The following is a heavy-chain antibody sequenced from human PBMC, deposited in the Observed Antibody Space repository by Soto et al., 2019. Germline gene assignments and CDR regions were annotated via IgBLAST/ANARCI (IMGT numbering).Heavy chain of an antibody. D-gene: IGHD3-10*01. V-gene: IGHV3-53*01. J-gene: IGHJ5*02. CDR1: GFTVSSSH. CDR3: ARVGPYASGTYSFRHNRFDP. Sequence: EVQLVESGGRLVQPGGSLRLSCAASGFTVSSSHMTWVRQAPGKGLEWVSVVFIGGTTQYAASVKGRFTISIDKSENTMYLQIKSLRAEDTAVYYCARVGPYASGTYSFRHNRFDPWGQGTQVTVSP. CDR2: VFIGGTT.